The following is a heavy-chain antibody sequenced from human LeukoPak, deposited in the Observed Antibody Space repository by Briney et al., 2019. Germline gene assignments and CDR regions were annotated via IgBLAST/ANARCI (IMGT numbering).Heavy chain of an antibody. CDR1: GGSISSYY. Sequence: SETLSLTCTASGGSISSYYWSWIRQPPGKGLEWIGYIYYSGSTNYNPSLKSRVTISVDTSKNQFSLKLSSVTAADTAVYYCARPAGAARLAPFDYWGQGTLVTVSS. J-gene: IGHJ4*02. CDR2: IYYSGST. CDR3: ARPAGAARLAPFDY. D-gene: IGHD6-6*01. V-gene: IGHV4-59*08.